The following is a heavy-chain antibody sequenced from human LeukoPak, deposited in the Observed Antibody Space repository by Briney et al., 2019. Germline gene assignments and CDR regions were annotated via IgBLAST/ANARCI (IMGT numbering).Heavy chain of an antibody. J-gene: IGHJ4*02. CDR3: ARDLPYRRYFDY. CDR1: GYTLTELS. D-gene: IGHD1-14*01. V-gene: IGHV1-24*01. CDR2: FDPEDGET. Sequence: ASVKVSCKVSGYTLTELSMHWVRQAPGKGLEWMGGFDPEDGETIYAQKFQGRVTMTEDTSTDTAYMELSSLRSEDTAVYYCARDLPYRRYFDYWGQGTLVTVSS.